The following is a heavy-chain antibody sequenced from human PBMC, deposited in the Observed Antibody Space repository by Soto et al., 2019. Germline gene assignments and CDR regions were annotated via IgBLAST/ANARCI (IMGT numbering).Heavy chain of an antibody. CDR2: ITGSGTST. D-gene: IGHD3-3*02. V-gene: IGHV3-23*01. Sequence: PGGSLRLSCAASGFTFSSYAMSWVRQAPGKGLEWVSAITGSGTSTYYADSVKGRFTISRDNSKNTLFLQMNSLRAEDTAVYYCANYIRSHFCWGQGTLVTVSS. J-gene: IGHJ4*02. CDR3: ANYIRSHFC. CDR1: GFTFSSYA.